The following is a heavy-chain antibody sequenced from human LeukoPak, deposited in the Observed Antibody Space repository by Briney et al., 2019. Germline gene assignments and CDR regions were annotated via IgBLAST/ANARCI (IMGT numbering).Heavy chain of an antibody. CDR2: ISYDGSNK. Sequence: GRSLRLSCAASGFTFSSYAMHWVRQAPGKGLEWVAVISYDGSNKYYADSVKGRFTISRDNSKNTLYLQMNSLRAEDTAVYYCARAGSFMVRGVMAHNNWFDPWGQGTLVTVSS. V-gene: IGHV3-30-3*01. CDR1: GFTFSSYA. D-gene: IGHD3-10*01. CDR3: ARAGSFMVRGVMAHNNWFDP. J-gene: IGHJ5*02.